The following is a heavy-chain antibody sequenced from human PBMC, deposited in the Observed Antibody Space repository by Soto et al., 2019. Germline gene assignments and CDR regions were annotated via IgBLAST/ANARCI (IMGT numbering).Heavy chain of an antibody. V-gene: IGHV1-69*04. CDR3: ATSYGSGYRAFDY. CDR2: VNPILSMS. J-gene: IGHJ4*02. CDR1: GDTFSFYS. D-gene: IGHD3-10*01. Sequence: QVQLVQSGAEVKRPGSSVKVSCKASGDTFSFYSINWVRQAPGLGLEWMGRVNPILSMSNYAQWFQGRVTMTADKSTSTAYMELSGVRSEDTAMYYCATSYGSGYRAFDYWGQGALVTVSS.